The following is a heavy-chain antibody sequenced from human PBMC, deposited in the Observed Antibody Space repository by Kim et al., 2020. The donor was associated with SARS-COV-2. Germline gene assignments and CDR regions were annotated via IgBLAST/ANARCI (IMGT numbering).Heavy chain of an antibody. CDR3: ARKLLWFGDNGMDV. CDR1: GFSVSTND. D-gene: IGHD3-10*01. CDR2: IFGSGAT. Sequence: GGSLRLSCAASGFSVSTNDMSWVRQAPGKGLEWVATIFGSGATYFADSAKGRFTISRDNSKNTLYLQMNSLRAEDTAAYHCARKLLWFGDNGMDVLGQGTTVTVSS. J-gene: IGHJ6*02. V-gene: IGHV3-53*01.